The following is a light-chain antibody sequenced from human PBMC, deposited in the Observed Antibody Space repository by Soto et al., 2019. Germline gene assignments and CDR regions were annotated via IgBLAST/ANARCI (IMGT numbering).Light chain of an antibody. V-gene: IGLV6-57*04. Sequence: NFMLTQPHSVSESPGKTVTISCTRSSGSIASNYVQWYQQRPGSAPTTVIYEDNQRPSGVPDRFSGSIDSSSNSASLTISGLKTEYEADYYCQSYDSSIYVVFGGGTKVTVL. CDR3: QSYDSSIYVV. CDR2: EDN. CDR1: SGSIASNY. J-gene: IGLJ2*01.